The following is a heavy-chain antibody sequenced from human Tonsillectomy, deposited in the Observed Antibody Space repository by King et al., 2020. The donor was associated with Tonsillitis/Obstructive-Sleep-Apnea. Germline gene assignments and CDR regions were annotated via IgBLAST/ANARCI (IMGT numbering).Heavy chain of an antibody. CDR3: ARGSYDSDAFDI. CDR1: GLSLSSGGVG. J-gene: IGHJ3*02. D-gene: IGHD3-10*01. CDR2: IYWDDDK. Sequence: TLKESGPTLVKPTQTLTLTCTFSGLSLSSGGVGVGWIRQPPGKALEWLALIYWDDDKHYSPSLNSRLTITKDTSKNQVLLTMTNMDPVDTATYYCARGSYDSDAFDIWGQGKMVTVSS. V-gene: IGHV2-5*02.